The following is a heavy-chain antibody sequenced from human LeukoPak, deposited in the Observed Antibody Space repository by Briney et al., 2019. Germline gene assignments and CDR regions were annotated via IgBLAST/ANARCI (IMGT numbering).Heavy chain of an antibody. J-gene: IGHJ1*01. Sequence: GGSLRLSCAASGFTFSSYGMHWVRQAPGKGLEWVAVISYDGNNKYYADSVKGRFTISRDNSKNTLYLQMDNLRAEDTAVYYCARDRSGYFQNWGQGTLVTVSS. CDR1: GFTFSSYG. D-gene: IGHD3-3*01. CDR3: ARDRSGYFQN. V-gene: IGHV3-30*03. CDR2: ISYDGNNK.